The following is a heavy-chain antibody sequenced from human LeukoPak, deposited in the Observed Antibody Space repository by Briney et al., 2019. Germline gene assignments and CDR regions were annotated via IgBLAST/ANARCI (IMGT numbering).Heavy chain of an antibody. CDR2: MSYDEGTK. J-gene: IGHJ3*01. CDR3: ARGGAYCRGDCPLDAFDP. V-gene: IGHV3-30-3*01. CDR1: GFTFSTYA. Sequence: GSLELSWGASGFTFSTYAMHWGRQAPGKGLEGVTHMSYDEGTKYYADSVRGRFTISRDSSKNTLYLQMNSLRAEDTAFYYCARGGAYCRGDCPLDAFDPWGQGTMVAVSS. D-gene: IGHD2-21*02.